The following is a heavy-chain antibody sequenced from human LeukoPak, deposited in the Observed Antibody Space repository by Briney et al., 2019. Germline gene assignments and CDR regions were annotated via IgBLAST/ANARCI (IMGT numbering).Heavy chain of an antibody. J-gene: IGHJ6*03. D-gene: IGHD4-17*01. CDR3: AKSVTDYYYYYMDV. V-gene: IGHV3-30*02. CDR1: GFTFSSYG. Sequence: GGSLRLSCAASGFTFSSYGMHWVRQAPGKGLEWVAFIRYDGSNKYYADSVKGRFTISRDNSKNTLYLQMNSLRAEDTAVYYCAKSVTDYYYYYMDVWGKGTTVTVSS. CDR2: IRYDGSNK.